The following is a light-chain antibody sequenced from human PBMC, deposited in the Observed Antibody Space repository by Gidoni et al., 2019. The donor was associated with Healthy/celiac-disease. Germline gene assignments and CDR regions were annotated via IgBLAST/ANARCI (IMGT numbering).Light chain of an antibody. CDR1: QSVLDSSNNKNY. Sequence: DIVMTPSPDSLAVSLGERATINCKSSQSVLDSSNNKNYLAWYQQKPGQPPKLRIYWESTREAGVPDRVSGSGSGTDVTLTISSLQAEDVAGYYCQQYYSTPLFXPXTKVDIK. CDR3: QQYYSTPL. V-gene: IGKV4-1*01. J-gene: IGKJ3*01. CDR2: WES.